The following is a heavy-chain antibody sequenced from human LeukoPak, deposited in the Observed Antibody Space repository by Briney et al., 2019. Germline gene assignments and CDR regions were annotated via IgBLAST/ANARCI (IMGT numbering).Heavy chain of an antibody. CDR3: ARVGQQLSPFDY. CDR2: INSDGSST. V-gene: IGHV3-74*01. Sequence: GGSLRPSCAASGFTFSSYWMHWVRQAPGKGLVWVSRINSDGSSTSYADSVKGRFTISRDNAKNTLYLQMNSLRAEDTAVYYCARVGQQLSPFDYWGQGTLVTVSS. D-gene: IGHD6-13*01. J-gene: IGHJ4*02. CDR1: GFTFSSYW.